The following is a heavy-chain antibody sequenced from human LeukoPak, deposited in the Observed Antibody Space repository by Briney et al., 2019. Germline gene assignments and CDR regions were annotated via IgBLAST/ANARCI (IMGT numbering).Heavy chain of an antibody. CDR1: GGSVSSSNW. CDR3: ARDGPLGYGDPD. D-gene: IGHD4-17*01. J-gene: IGHJ4*02. CDR2: IYHSGST. V-gene: IGHV4-4*02. Sequence: PSETLSLTCAVSGGSVSSSNWWSWVRQPPGKGLEGIGEIYHSGSTNYNPSLKSRVTISVDTSKNQFSLKLSSVTAADTAVYYCARDGPLGYGDPDWGQGTLVTVSS.